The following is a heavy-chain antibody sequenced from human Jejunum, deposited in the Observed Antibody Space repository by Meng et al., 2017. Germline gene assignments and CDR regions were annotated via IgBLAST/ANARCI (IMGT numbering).Heavy chain of an antibody. CDR2: IWHSGAS. V-gene: IGHV4-4*02. D-gene: IGHD5-12*01. Sequence: GQLEGSGPGLGKPSGPLPLPCAVSGGSITTDWWNWVRQPPGKGLEWIGEIWHSGASNYNPSLRSRVTISVDKSKNQLSLELASLTAADTAVYYCARGATGTRPFDYWGQGTLVTVSS. CDR3: ARGATGTRPFDY. CDR1: GGSITTDW. J-gene: IGHJ4*02.